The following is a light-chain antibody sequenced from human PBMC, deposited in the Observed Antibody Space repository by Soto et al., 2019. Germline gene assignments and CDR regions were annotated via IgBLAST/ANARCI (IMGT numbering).Light chain of an antibody. CDR2: DAS. V-gene: IGKV3-15*01. CDR3: QQYDNWLTGT. J-gene: IGKJ1*01. CDR1: QAISDN. Sequence: IVMTPSPATLSVSPGERSTLSFMASQAISDNLAWYQHKPGQPPRLLIYDASTRATGIPARFSGGGSGTEFTLTISSLQSEDFAVYYCQQYDNWLTGTFGQGTKVDIK.